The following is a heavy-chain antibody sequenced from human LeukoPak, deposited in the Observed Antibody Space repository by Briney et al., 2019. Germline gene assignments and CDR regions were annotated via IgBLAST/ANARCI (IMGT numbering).Heavy chain of an antibody. CDR1: GFTLRSYT. J-gene: IGHJ3*02. CDR3: AKLAVVVVAATRYDAFDI. V-gene: IGHV3-21*01. D-gene: IGHD2-15*01. CDR2: IGISSNKM. Sequence: SGGSLRLSCAASGFTLRSYTMNWVRQAPGKGLEWVSSIGISSNKMYYADSVKGRFIISRDNAKNSVYLQMNSLRAEDTAVYYCAKLAVVVVAATRYDAFDIWGQGTMVTVSS.